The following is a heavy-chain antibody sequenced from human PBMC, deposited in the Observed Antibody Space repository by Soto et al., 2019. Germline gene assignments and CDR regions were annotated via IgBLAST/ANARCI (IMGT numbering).Heavy chain of an antibody. D-gene: IGHD6-19*01. J-gene: IGHJ4*02. Sequence: EVQLLESGGGLVQPGGSLRLFCAASGFTFSDYGMSWVRQAPGKGLEWVSAVSSTGDTTYYADSVRGRFTISRDNSKNTVYLQMNSLRAEDTAVYYCAKGGRTSDWYGDFDYWGQGTLVTVSS. V-gene: IGHV3-23*01. CDR3: AKGGRTSDWYGDFDY. CDR2: VSSTGDTT. CDR1: GFTFSDYG.